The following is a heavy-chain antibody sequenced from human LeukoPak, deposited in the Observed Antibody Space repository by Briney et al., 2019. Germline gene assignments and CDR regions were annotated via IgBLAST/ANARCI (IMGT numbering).Heavy chain of an antibody. V-gene: IGHV1-69*04. CDR3: ARTIEDYYDSSGFGGYFDY. J-gene: IGHJ4*02. D-gene: IGHD3-22*01. Sequence: ASVKVSCKASGGTLSSYAISWVRQAPGQGLEWMGRIIPILGIANYAQKFQGRVTITADKSTSTAYMELSSLRSEDTAVYYCARTIEDYYDSSGFGGYFDYWGQGTLVTVSS. CDR2: IIPILGIA. CDR1: GGTLSSYA.